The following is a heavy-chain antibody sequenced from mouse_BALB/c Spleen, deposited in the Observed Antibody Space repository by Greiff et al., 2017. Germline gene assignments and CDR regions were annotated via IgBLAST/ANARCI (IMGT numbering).Heavy chain of an antibody. CDR1: GYSITSGYY. J-gene: IGHJ2*01. Sequence: VQLKESGPGLVKPSQSLSLTCSVTGYSITSGYYWNWIRQFPGNKLEWMGYISYDGSNNYNPSLKNRISITRDTSKNQFFLKLNSVTTEDTATYYCASGMISFDYWGQGTTLTVSS. D-gene: IGHD2-4*01. CDR2: ISYDGSN. CDR3: ASGMISFDY. V-gene: IGHV3-6*02.